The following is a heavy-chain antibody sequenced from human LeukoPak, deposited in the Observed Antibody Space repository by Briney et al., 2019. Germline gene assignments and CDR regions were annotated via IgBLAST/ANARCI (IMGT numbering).Heavy chain of an antibody. J-gene: IGHJ4*02. D-gene: IGHD1-1*01. CDR1: GFTFSGHG. CDR3: ARDDALGRLTC. Sequence: GGSLRLSCAASGFTFSGHGFHWVRQAPGKGLEWVAVVWFDGGQTYYSDSVKGRFTVSKDNSKNTVYLQMDSLRAEDTALYYCARDDALGRLTCWGQGTLVAVSS. CDR2: VWFDGGQT. V-gene: IGHV3-33*01.